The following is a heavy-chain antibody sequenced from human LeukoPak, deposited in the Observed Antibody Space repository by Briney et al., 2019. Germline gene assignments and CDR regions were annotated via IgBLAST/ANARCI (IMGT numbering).Heavy chain of an antibody. CDR1: GFTFSSYA. Sequence: GGSLRLSCAPSGFTFSSYAMSWVRQAPGKGLEWVSAISGSGGSTYYADSVKGRFTISRDNSKNTLYLQMNSLRAEDTAVYYCAKDSPAYAGNPEGAFDIWGQGTMVTVSS. CDR3: AKDSPAYAGNPEGAFDI. CDR2: ISGSGGST. J-gene: IGHJ3*02. D-gene: IGHD2-2*01. V-gene: IGHV3-23*01.